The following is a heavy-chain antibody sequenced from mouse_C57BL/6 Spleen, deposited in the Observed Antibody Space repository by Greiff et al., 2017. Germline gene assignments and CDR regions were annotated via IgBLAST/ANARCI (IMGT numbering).Heavy chain of an antibody. CDR1: GFTFSDYG. CDR2: ISSGSSTI. V-gene: IGHV5-17*01. J-gene: IGHJ2*01. Sequence: EVKLMESGGGLVKPGGSLKLSCAASGFTFSDYGMHWVRQAPEKGLEWVAYISSGSSTIYYADTVKGRFTISRDNAKNTLFLQMTSLRAEDTAMYYCARRRYGSSLDYWGQGTTLTVSS. D-gene: IGHD1-1*01. CDR3: ARRRYGSSLDY.